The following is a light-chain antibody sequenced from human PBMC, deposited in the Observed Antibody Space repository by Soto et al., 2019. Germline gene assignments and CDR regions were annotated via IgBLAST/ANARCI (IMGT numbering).Light chain of an antibody. CDR3: QQYGSSPPWT. V-gene: IGKV3-20*01. CDR1: QSVSRSY. J-gene: IGKJ1*01. Sequence: EIVLTQSPGTLSLSPGERATLSCRASQSVSRSYLAWYQQKPGQAPRLLIYGVSSRATGIPDRFSGSGSGTDFTLTISRLEPEDFAVYYCQQYGSSPPWTFGQGTKVEIK. CDR2: GVS.